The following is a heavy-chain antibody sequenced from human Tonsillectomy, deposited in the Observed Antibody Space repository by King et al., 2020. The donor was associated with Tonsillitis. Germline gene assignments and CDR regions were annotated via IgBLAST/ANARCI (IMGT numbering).Heavy chain of an antibody. D-gene: IGHD1-26*01. CDR2: INPNSGGT. J-gene: IGHJ3*01. Sequence: VQLVESGAEVKKPGASVKVSCKASGYTFTDYYMHWVRQAPGQGLEWMGWINPNSGGTNYAQTFQGWVTMTKDTSISTVYMELSSLRSGDTAVYYCARVRIVGVTVVFDVGGDGTMLTVSS. V-gene: IGHV1-2*04. CDR1: GYTFTDYY. CDR3: ARVRIVGVTVVFDV.